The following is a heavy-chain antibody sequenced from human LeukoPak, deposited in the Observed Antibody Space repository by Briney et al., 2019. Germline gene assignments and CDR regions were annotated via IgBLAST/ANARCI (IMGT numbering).Heavy chain of an antibody. Sequence: GGSLRLSCAASGFTFSSYGMHWVRQAPGKGLEWVAVISYDGSNKYYADSVKGRFTISRDNSKNTLYLQMNSLRAEDTAVYYCARISDYGDYVEDWGQGTLVTVSS. CDR2: ISYDGSNK. CDR3: ARISDYGDYVED. J-gene: IGHJ4*02. V-gene: IGHV3-30*03. CDR1: GFTFSSYG. D-gene: IGHD4-17*01.